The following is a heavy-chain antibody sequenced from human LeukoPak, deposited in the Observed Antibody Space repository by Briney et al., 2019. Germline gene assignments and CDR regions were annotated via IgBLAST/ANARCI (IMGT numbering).Heavy chain of an antibody. D-gene: IGHD5-18*01. CDR2: IYHSGST. J-gene: IGHJ4*02. CDR3: ARKHGLSYGSYFDY. CDR1: GGSITSSNW. V-gene: IGHV4-4*02. Sequence: PSGTLSLTCAVSGGSITSSNWWSWVRPPPGKGLEWVGEIYHSGSTNYNPSLKSRVTISVDKSKSQFSLELSSVTAADTAVYYCARKHGLSYGSYFDYWGQGTLVTVSS.